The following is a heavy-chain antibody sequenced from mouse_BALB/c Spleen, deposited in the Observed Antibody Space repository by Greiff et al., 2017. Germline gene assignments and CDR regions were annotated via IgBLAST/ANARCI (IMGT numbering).Heavy chain of an antibody. CDR2: ILPGGGST. CDR3: VQDAGKGCEAGYFDV. Sequence: VQLQQSGAELMKPGASVKISCKATSYTFSSYWIAWVQQTPGHGLEWIGEILPGGGSTNYNEKFKGKATFTADTTSNAEYMQLSRLTSEDSAVYYCVQDAGKGCEAGYFDVWGAGTTVTVSS. J-gene: IGHJ1*01. CDR1: SYTFSSYW. V-gene: IGHV1-9*01.